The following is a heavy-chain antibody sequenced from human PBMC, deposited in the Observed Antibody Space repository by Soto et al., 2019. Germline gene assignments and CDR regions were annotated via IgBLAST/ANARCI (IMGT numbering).Heavy chain of an antibody. CDR3: ARVYGSSWYVGYYYYGMDV. V-gene: IGHV4-34*01. CDR1: GGSFSGYY. Sequence: QVQLQQWGAGLLKPSETLSLTCAVYGGSFSGYYWSWIRQPPGKGLEWIGEINLSGSTNYNPSLKSRVTISVDTSKNQFSLKLSSVTAADTAVYYCARVYGSSWYVGYYYYGMDVWGQGTTVTVSS. D-gene: IGHD6-13*01. CDR2: INLSGST. J-gene: IGHJ6*02.